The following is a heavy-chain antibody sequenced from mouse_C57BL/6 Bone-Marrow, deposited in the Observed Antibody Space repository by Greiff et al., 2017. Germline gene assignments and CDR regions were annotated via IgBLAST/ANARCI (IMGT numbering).Heavy chain of an antibody. Sequence: VMLVESGPGLVAPSHSLTITCTASGFSLTGYGVNWVRQPPGKGLEWLGMIWGDGSTDYNSALKSRLSTSKDNAKSQVFLKMNSLQTDDTARDYCARDRGTTWFAYWGQGTLVTVSA. CDR2: IWGDGST. D-gene: IGHD1-1*01. J-gene: IGHJ3*01. V-gene: IGHV2-6-7*01. CDR3: ARDRGTTWFAY. CDR1: GFSLTGYG.